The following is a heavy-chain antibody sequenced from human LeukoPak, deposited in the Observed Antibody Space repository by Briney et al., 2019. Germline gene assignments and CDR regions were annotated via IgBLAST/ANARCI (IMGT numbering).Heavy chain of an antibody. V-gene: IGHV4-30-4*01. CDR2: IYYSGLT. D-gene: IGHD2-8*01. CDR3: AKDGAHGTKYYFDY. Sequence: PSETLSLTCSVSGVSKTSGDYYWHWIRQPPGKGLEWIGYIYYSGLTYYSPSLKSRASISVDTSKNQFSLRLTSVTAADTAVYYCAKDGAHGTKYYFDYWGQGTLVTVSS. J-gene: IGHJ4*02. CDR1: GVSKTSGDYY.